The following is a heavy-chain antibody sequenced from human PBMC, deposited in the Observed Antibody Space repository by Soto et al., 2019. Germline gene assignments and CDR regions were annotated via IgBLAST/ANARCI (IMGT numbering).Heavy chain of an antibody. CDR1: GVTFIHHA. V-gene: IGHV3-23*01. Sequence: EVQLLQSGGGLVQPGGSLRLSCESSGVTFIHHAMTWVRQATGKGLEWFSSISESGGTTYYAYSVKGRFTISRDNPKNTLFLQMNSLRAEDTAVYYCVPGSSGAVGEDRWGQGTLVTGSS. CDR3: VPGSSGAVGEDR. J-gene: IGHJ5*02. D-gene: IGHD1-26*01. CDR2: ISESGGTT.